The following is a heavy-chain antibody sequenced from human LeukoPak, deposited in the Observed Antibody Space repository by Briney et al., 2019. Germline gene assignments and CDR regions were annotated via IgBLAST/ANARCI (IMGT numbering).Heavy chain of an antibody. CDR2: INPNSGGT. Sequence: ASVKVSCKASGYTFTGYYMHWVRQAPGQGLEWMGRINPNSGGTNYAQKFQGRVTMTRNTSISTAYMELSSLRSEDTAVYYCATIVYSYYMDIWGKGTTVTVSS. CDR1: GYTFTGYY. V-gene: IGHV1-2*06. CDR3: ATIVYSYYMDI. J-gene: IGHJ6*03. D-gene: IGHD1-26*01.